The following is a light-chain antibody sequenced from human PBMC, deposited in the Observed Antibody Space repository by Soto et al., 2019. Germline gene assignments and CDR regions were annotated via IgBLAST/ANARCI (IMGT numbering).Light chain of an antibody. Sequence: QSVLTQPASVSGSPGQSITISCTGTSNDVGGYVYVSWYQQHPGKAPKLIIFDVSNRPSGVSNRFSGSKSGNAASLIISGLQSEDEADYYCSSYTTSSALVLFGGGTKVTVL. CDR3: SSYTTSSALVL. CDR1: SNDVGGYVY. V-gene: IGLV2-14*03. CDR2: DVS. J-gene: IGLJ2*01.